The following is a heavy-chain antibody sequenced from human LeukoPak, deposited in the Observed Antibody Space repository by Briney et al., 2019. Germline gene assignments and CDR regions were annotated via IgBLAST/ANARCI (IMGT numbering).Heavy chain of an antibody. Sequence: SETLSLTCTVSGGSISSSSYYWGWIRQPPGKGLEWIGSIYYSGSTYYNPALKSRVTISVATSKNQFSLKLSSVTAADTAVYYCARDPSLYSSGWYPTVGDYWGQGTLVTVSS. V-gene: IGHV4-39*07. J-gene: IGHJ4*02. CDR2: IYYSGST. D-gene: IGHD6-19*01. CDR3: ARDPSLYSSGWYPTVGDY. CDR1: GGSISSSSYY.